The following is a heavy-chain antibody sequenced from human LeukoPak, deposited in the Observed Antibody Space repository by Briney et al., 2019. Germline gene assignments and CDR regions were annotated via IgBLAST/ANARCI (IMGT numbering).Heavy chain of an antibody. J-gene: IGHJ5*02. V-gene: IGHV4-30-4*01. Sequence: PSETLSLTCTVSGGSISSGDYYWSWIRQPPGKGLEWIGYIYYSGSTYYNPSLKSRVTISVDTSKNQFSLKLSSVTAADTAVYYCARDSGITMVRGPSWGQGTLVTVSS. D-gene: IGHD3-10*01. CDR1: GGSISSGDYY. CDR3: ARDSGITMVRGPS. CDR2: IYYSGST.